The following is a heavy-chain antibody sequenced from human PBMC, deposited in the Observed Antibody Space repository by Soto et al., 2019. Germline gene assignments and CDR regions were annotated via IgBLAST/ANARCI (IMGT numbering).Heavy chain of an antibody. J-gene: IGHJ4*02. CDR2: IYYSGST. V-gene: IGHV4-30-4*01. CDR1: GGSISSGDHY. Sequence: SESLSLTCTVSGGSISSGDHYWNWIRQPPGKGLEWIGYIYYSGSTYYNPSLKSRVTMSVDTTENQFSLKLSSVTAADTAVYYCARDTGDYYDSSGSLHYWGQGILVTVSS. CDR3: ARDTGDYYDSSGSLHY. D-gene: IGHD3-22*01.